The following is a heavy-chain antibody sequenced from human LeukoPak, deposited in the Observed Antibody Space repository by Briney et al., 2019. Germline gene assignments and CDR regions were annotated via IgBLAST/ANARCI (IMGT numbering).Heavy chain of an antibody. Sequence: PSETLSLTCAVYGASFSGYYWSWIRQPPGKGLEWIGEINHSGSTNYNPSLKSRVTISVDTSKNQFSLKLSSVTAADTAVYYCARHRRIAARLRVSAFDIWGQGTMVTVSS. D-gene: IGHD6-6*01. J-gene: IGHJ3*02. V-gene: IGHV4-34*01. CDR3: ARHRRIAARLRVSAFDI. CDR1: GASFSGYY. CDR2: INHSGST.